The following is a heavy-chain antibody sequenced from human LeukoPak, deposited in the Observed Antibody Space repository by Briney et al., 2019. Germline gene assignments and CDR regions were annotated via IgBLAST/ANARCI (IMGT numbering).Heavy chain of an antibody. V-gene: IGHV4-34*01. D-gene: IGHD4-23*01. Sequence: SQTLSHTRAFNGGSFSGYNWSWLRQPPARGLDKIGDINNSRSNNDNPPLKSRGPIPVDTSKNQFSPKPSSDTAADPAVYYCASFAGPRPLYYGGNPRIQTRCYMDVWSEGTTVTVSS. CDR2: INNSRSN. CDR3: ASFAGPRPLYYGGNPRIQTRCYMDV. CDR1: GGSFSGYN. J-gene: IGHJ6*03.